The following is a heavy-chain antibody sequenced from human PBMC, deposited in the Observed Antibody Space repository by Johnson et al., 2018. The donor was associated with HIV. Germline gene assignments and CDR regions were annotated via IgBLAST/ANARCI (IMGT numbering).Heavy chain of an antibody. CDR1: GFTFSSYG. Sequence: QVQLVESGGGVVQPGRSLRLSCAASGFTFSSYGMHWVRQAPGKGLEWVAVISYDGSNKYYADSVKGRFTISRDNSKNTLYLQMNSLRADGTAVYYCAKDLRVFDWFNAYDAFDIWGQGTMVTVSS. J-gene: IGHJ3*02. CDR2: ISYDGSNK. V-gene: IGHV3-30*18. D-gene: IGHD3-9*01. CDR3: AKDLRVFDWFNAYDAFDI.